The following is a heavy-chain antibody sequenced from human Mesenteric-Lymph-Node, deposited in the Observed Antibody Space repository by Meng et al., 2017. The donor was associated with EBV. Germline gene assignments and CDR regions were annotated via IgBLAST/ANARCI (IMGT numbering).Heavy chain of an antibody. CDR3: ARDVVPLYPESRAD. J-gene: IGHJ4*02. Sequence: QGLLQEAGPGLGKSSEALSLTSDRCGDSINNNGWGSWVRQPPGRGLEWIGEIFQAGSTNYSPSLRSRVTISLEKSMNQFSLKLSSVTAADTAVYYCARDVVPLYPESRADWGPGTLVTVSS. D-gene: IGHD1-14*01. V-gene: IGHV4-4*02. CDR1: GDSINNNGW. CDR2: IFQAGST.